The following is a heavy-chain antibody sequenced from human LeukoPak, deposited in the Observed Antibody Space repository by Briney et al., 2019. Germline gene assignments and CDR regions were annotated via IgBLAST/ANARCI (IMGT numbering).Heavy chain of an antibody. Sequence: VASVKVSCKASGYTFTGYYVHWVRQAPGQGLERMGWLNPNSGVTNYAQKFQGRVTMTRDTSISTAYMELSRLTSDDTAVYYCARDRVQLWFLLSYWGQGTLVTVSS. V-gene: IGHV1-2*02. CDR1: GYTFTGYY. CDR3: ARDRVQLWFLLSY. CDR2: LNPNSGVT. J-gene: IGHJ4*02. D-gene: IGHD5-18*01.